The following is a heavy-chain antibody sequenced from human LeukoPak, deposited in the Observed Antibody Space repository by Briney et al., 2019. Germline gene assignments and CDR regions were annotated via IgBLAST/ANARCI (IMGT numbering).Heavy chain of an antibody. V-gene: IGHV3-21*01. Sequence: GGSLRLSCAASGFTFSSYSVNWVRRAPGQGLEWVSSISSSSSYIYYADSGKGRFTISRDNAKNSLYLQMNSLRAEDTAVYYCARDLHYYGDYVGWGQGTLVTVSS. D-gene: IGHD4-17*01. CDR2: ISSSSSYI. CDR3: ARDLHYYGDYVG. J-gene: IGHJ4*02. CDR1: GFTFSSYS.